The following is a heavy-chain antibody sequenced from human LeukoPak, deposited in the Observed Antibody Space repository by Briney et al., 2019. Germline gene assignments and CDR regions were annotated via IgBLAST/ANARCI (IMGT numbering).Heavy chain of an antibody. CDR2: IDEASNRI. CDR3: ARDHRFSSDF. J-gene: IGHJ4*02. V-gene: IGHV3-48*02. Sequence: GGSLRLSCAASGFTFSSHCMNWVHQAPGKGLEWVSYIDEASNRIYYADSVKGRFTISRDNGKNSLYLQMNNLRDEDTAVYYCARDHRFSSDFWGQGTVVIVSS. CDR1: GFTFSSHC.